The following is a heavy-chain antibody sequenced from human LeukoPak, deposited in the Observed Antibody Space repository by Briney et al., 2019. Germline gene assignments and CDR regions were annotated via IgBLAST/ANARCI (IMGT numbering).Heavy chain of an antibody. V-gene: IGHV4-59*12. D-gene: IGHD4-17*01. CDR2: IYYSGNT. CDR3: ARGSVTPNFDY. CDR1: GGSISSYY. Sequence: SETLSLTCTVSGGSISSYYWSWIRQPPGKGLEWIGYIYYSGNTNYNPSLKSRVSISVDTSKNQFSLKLSSVTAADTAVYYCARGSVTPNFDYWGQGTLVTVSS. J-gene: IGHJ4*02.